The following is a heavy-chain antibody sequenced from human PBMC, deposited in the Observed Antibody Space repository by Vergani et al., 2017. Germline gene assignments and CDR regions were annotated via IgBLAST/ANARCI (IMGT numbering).Heavy chain of an antibody. V-gene: IGHV4-61*02. CDR1: GGSISSGSYY. J-gene: IGHJ5*02. CDR3: ARGEGSWSNNWFDP. D-gene: IGHD3-10*01. Sequence: QVQLQESGPGLVKPSQTLSLTCTVSGGSISSGSYYWSWIRQPAGKGLEWIGRTYTSGSTNYNPSLKSRVTMSVDTSKNQFSLKLSSVTAADTAVYYCARGEGSWSNNWFDPWGQGTLVTVSS. CDR2: TYTSGST.